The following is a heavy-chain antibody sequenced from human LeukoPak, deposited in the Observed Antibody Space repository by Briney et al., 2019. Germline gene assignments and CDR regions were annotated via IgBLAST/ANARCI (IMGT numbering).Heavy chain of an antibody. CDR2: ISSSGNTI. CDR1: GFTFSDYY. Sequence: GGSLRLSCAASGFTFSDYYMSWIRQAPGKGLEWVSYISSSGNTIYYADSVKGRFTISRDNAKNSLYLQMNSLRAEDTAVYYCASDYYDSSGYYYMDVWGKGTTVTVSS. V-gene: IGHV3-11*04. CDR3: ASDYYDSSGYYYMDV. J-gene: IGHJ6*03. D-gene: IGHD3-22*01.